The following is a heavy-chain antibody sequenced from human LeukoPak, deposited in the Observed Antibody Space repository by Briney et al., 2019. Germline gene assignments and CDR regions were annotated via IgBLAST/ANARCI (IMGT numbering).Heavy chain of an antibody. CDR1: GGSISSSSYY. V-gene: IGHV4-39*07. D-gene: IGHD3-3*01. Sequence: SETLSLTCTISGGSISSSSYYWGWIRQPPGKGLEWIGSIYYSGSTYYNPSLKSRVTISVDTSKNQFSLKLSSVTAADTAVYYCARGSRDYDFWSGYSWDYYYYYMDVWGKGTTVTVSS. CDR3: ARGSRDYDFWSGYSWDYYYYYMDV. CDR2: IYYSGST. J-gene: IGHJ6*03.